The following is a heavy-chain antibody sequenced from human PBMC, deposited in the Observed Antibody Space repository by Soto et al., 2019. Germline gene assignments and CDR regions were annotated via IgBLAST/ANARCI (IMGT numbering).Heavy chain of an antibody. D-gene: IGHD2-15*01. CDR2: FDPEDGET. CDR3: ATDQSFFGGFEFDY. J-gene: IGHJ4*02. CDR1: GYTLTELS. V-gene: IGHV1-24*01. Sequence: ASVKVSCKVSGYTLTELSMHWVRQAPGKGLEWMGGFDPEDGETIYAQKFQGRVTMTEDTSTDTAYMELSSLRSEDTAVYYCATDQSFFGGFEFDYWGQGTLVTVSS.